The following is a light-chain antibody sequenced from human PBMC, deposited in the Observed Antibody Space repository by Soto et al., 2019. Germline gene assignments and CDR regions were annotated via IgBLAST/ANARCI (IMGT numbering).Light chain of an antibody. CDR3: ISYTSSSTRV. CDR2: EVS. V-gene: IGLV2-14*01. Sequence: QSALTQPASVSGAPGQSITISCTGTSSDVGGYNYVSWYQQHPGKAPKLMIYEVSNRPSGVSNRCSGSKSGNTASLTISGLQAEDEADYYCISYTSSSTRVFGGGTKLTVL. CDR1: SSDVGGYNY. J-gene: IGLJ3*02.